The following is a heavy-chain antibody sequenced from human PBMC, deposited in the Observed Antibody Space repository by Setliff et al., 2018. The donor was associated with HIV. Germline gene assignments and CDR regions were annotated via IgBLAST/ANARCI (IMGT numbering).Heavy chain of an antibody. Sequence: PSETLSLTCAVDGGSLSGHYWSWIRQTPGEGLAWIAEINHSGVSNYNPSLKDRVTISVDTSKSQFSLRLTSVSVADTAVYYCARRPGEFDYWGQGTLVTV. CDR1: GGSLSGHY. V-gene: IGHV4-34*01. CDR3: ARRPGEFDY. J-gene: IGHJ4*02. D-gene: IGHD7-27*01. CDR2: INHSGVS.